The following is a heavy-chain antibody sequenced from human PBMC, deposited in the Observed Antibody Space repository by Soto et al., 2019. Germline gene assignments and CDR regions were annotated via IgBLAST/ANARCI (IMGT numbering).Heavy chain of an antibody. Sequence: EVQLVESGGGLVKPGGSLRLSCAASGFTFSSYSMNWVRQAPGKGLEWVSSISSSSSYIYYADSVKGRFTISRDNAKNSLYLQMNGLRAEDTAVYYCARVSQGSGSSGWFDPWGQGTLVTVSS. CDR1: GFTFSSYS. V-gene: IGHV3-21*01. D-gene: IGHD3-10*01. CDR3: ARVSQGSGSSGWFDP. J-gene: IGHJ5*02. CDR2: ISSSSSYI.